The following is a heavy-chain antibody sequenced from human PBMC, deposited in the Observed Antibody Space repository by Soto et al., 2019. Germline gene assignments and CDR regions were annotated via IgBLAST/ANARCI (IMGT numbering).Heavy chain of an antibody. CDR3: ATPPPQYYYDSSGSWLDY. V-gene: IGHV1-24*01. CDR1: GYTLTELS. CDR2: FDPEDGET. J-gene: IGHJ4*02. Sequence: QVQLVQSGAEVKKPGASVKVSCKVSGYTLTELSMHWVRQAPGKGLEWMGGFDPEDGETIYAQKFQGRVTMTEDTSKDTAYMELSSLRSEDTAVYYCATPPPQYYYDSSGSWLDYWGQGTLVTVSS. D-gene: IGHD3-22*01.